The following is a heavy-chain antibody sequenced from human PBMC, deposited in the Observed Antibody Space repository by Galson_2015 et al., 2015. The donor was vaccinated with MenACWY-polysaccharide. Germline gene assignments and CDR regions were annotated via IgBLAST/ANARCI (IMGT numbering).Heavy chain of an antibody. Sequence: SLRLSCAASGFPFSGSWMTWLRQTPGKGLEWVATIKQSGTEKYYVDSVEGRFTVSRDNAENSLYLQMNSLRAEDTAVYYCARARSWSGYFAFEFWGQGTMVTVSS. D-gene: IGHD3-3*01. J-gene: IGHJ3*01. CDR1: GFPFSGSW. V-gene: IGHV3-7*01. CDR2: IKQSGTEK. CDR3: ARARSWSGYFAFEF.